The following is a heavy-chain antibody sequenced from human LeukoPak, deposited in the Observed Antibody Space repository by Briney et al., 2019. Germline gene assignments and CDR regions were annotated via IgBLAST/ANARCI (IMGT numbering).Heavy chain of an antibody. J-gene: IGHJ4*02. CDR2: ISSSSSYI. Sequence: GGSLRLSCAASGFTFSSYSMNWVHQAPGKGLEWVSSISSSSSYIYYADSVKGRFTISRDNAKNSLYLQMNSLRAEDTAVYYCARVMVWDLLFSGDSSGYYADYWGQGTLVTVSS. D-gene: IGHD3-22*01. CDR1: GFTFSSYS. CDR3: ARVMVWDLLFSGDSSGYYADY. V-gene: IGHV3-21*01.